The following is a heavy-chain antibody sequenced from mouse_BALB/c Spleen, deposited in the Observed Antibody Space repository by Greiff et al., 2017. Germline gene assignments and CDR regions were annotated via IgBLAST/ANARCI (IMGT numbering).Heavy chain of an antibody. Sequence: DVHLVESGGDLVKPGGSLKLSCAASGFTFSSYGMSWVRQTPDKRLEWVATISSGGSYTYYPDSVKGRFTISRDNAKNTLYLQMSSLKSEDTAMYYCARHGPSITTVVDWYFDVWGAGTTVTVSS. V-gene: IGHV5-6*01. CDR1: GFTFSSYG. CDR3: ARHGPSITTVVDWYFDV. D-gene: IGHD1-1*01. J-gene: IGHJ1*01. CDR2: ISSGGSYT.